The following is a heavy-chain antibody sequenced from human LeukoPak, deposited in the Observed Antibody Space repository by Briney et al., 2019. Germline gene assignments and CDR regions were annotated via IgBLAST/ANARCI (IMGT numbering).Heavy chain of an antibody. D-gene: IGHD3-9*01. CDR2: ISGSGGST. CDR1: GFTFSSNA. V-gene: IGHV3-23*01. CDR3: AKVGYDILTGYYTGDYFDY. J-gene: IGHJ4*02. Sequence: GGSLRLSCAASGFTFSSNAMSWVRQAPGKGLEWVSYISGSGGSTYYADSVKGRFTISRDNSKNTLYLQMSSPRAEDTAVYYCAKVGYDILTGYYTGDYFDYWGQGTLVTVSS.